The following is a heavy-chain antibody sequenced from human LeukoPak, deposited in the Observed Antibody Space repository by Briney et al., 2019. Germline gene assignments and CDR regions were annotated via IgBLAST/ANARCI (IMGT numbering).Heavy chain of an antibody. CDR2: IYYSGST. J-gene: IGHJ4*02. CDR3: ARVSIMGWPDDY. V-gene: IGHV4-31*11. D-gene: IGHD2-21*01. Sequence: PSETLSLTCAVYGGSFSGYYWSWIRQHPGKGLEWIGYIYYSGSTYYNPSLKSRVTISVDTSKNQFSLKLSSVTAADTAVYYCARVSIMGWPDDYWGQGTLVTVSS. CDR1: GGSFSGYY.